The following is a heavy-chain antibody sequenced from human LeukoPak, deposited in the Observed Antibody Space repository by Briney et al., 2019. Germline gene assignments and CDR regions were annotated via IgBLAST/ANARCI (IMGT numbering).Heavy chain of an antibody. D-gene: IGHD3-10*01. CDR3: AKEYGSGSYYPY. CDR2: ISGSGGST. V-gene: IGHV3-23*01. CDR1: GFTFSSYG. J-gene: IGHJ4*02. Sequence: GGSLRLSCAASGFTFSSYGMNWVRQAPGKGLEWVSAISGSGGSTYYADSVKGRFTISRDNSKNTLYLQMNSLRAEDTAVYYCAKEYGSGSYYPYWGQGTLVTVSS.